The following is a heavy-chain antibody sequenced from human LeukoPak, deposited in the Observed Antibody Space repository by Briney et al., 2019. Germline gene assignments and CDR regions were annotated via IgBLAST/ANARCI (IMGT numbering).Heavy chain of an antibody. V-gene: IGHV3-23*01. J-gene: IGHJ4*02. Sequence: GGSLRLSCTASGFPFGEYAVSWVRQAPGKGLEWVSAISGSGGSTYYADSVKGRFTISRDNSKNTLYLQMNSLRAEDTAVYYCAKVPTPIVVPAALYFDYWGQGTLVTVSS. CDR1: GFPFGEYA. CDR3: AKVPTPIVVPAALYFDY. D-gene: IGHD2-2*01. CDR2: ISGSGGST.